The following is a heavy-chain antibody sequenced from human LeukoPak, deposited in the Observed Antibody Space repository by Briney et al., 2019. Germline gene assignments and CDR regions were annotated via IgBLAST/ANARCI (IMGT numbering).Heavy chain of an antibody. D-gene: IGHD4-17*01. Sequence: PSETLSLTCAVSGGPFSHYYWNWIRQSPGKGLEWIGEITHTRRTNYNPVLRSRVTISVDTSRNQFSLKLSSVTAADTAVYYCARSFGDYEGNWFDPWGQGTLVTVSS. CDR2: ITHTRRT. V-gene: IGHV4-34*01. CDR1: GGPFSHYY. J-gene: IGHJ5*02. CDR3: ARSFGDYEGNWFDP.